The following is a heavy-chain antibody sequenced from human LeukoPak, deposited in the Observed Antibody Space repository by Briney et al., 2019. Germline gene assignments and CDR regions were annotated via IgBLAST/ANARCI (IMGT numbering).Heavy chain of an antibody. CDR2: ISYDGSNK. CDR3: ARDHDYFGAFDI. V-gene: IGHV3-30*04. Sequence: GRSLRLSCAASGFTFSSYAMHWVRQAPGKGLEWVAVISYDGSNKYYADSVKGRFTISRDNAKNSLYLQMNSLRAEDTAVYYCARDHDYFGAFDIWGQGTMVTVSS. D-gene: IGHD2/OR15-2a*01. J-gene: IGHJ3*02. CDR1: GFTFSSYA.